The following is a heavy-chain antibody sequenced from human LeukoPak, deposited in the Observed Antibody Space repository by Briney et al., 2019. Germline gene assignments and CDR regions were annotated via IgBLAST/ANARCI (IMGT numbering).Heavy chain of an antibody. V-gene: IGHV4-59*01. CDR3: ARELAHYDFWSGYYTKGWFDP. CDR1: GGSISSYY. CDR2: IYYSGST. Sequence: KPSETLSLTCTVSGGSISSYYWSWIRQPPGKGLEWIRYIYYSGSTNYNPSLKSRVTISVDTSKNQFSLKLSSVTAADTGVYYCARELAHYDFWSGYYTKGWFDPWGEGTLVTVSS. D-gene: IGHD3-3*01. J-gene: IGHJ5*02.